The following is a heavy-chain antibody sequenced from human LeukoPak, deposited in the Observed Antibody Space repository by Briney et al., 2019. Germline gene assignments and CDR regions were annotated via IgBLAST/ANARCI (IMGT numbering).Heavy chain of an antibody. D-gene: IGHD2-2*01. V-gene: IGHV3-11*04. J-gene: IGHJ5*02. Sequence: AGGSLRLSCAASGFTFSDYYMSWIRQAPGKGLEWVSYISSSGSTIYYADSVKGRFTISRDNAKNSLYLQMNSLRAEDTAVYYCARERRGYCSSTSYSWFDPWGQGTLVTVSS. CDR2: ISSSGSTI. CDR1: GFTFSDYY. CDR3: ARERRGYCSSTSYSWFDP.